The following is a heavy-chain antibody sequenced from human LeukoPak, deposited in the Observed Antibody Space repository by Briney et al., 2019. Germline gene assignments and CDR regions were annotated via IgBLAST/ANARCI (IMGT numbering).Heavy chain of an antibody. CDR3: ARRYYHSSEFDP. CDR2: IYPTDSTT. CDR1: GYGFSNYW. J-gene: IGHJ5*02. Sequence: GESLKISCKASGYGFSNYWIGWVRQLPEKGLEWMGFIYPTDSTTRYSPSFQGQVTISADKSISTAYLQWSSLKASDTAIYYCARRYYHSSEFDPWGQGTLVTVSS. V-gene: IGHV5-51*01. D-gene: IGHD3-22*01.